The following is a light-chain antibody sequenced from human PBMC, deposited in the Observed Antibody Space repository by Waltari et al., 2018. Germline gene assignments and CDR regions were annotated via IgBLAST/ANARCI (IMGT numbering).Light chain of an antibody. CDR3: QTWGSGIVT. J-gene: IGLJ2*01. CDR1: TGHSDFA. V-gene: IGLV4-69*01. Sequence: QPVLTQSPSASASLGASVKLTCTLSTGHSDFAIAWHQQQPERGPRYLMKLNSDGSHTKGDEIPGRFSGASSGAERYLTSSSLQSEDEAAYYWQTWGSGIVTFGGGTQLTVL. CDR2: LNSDGSH.